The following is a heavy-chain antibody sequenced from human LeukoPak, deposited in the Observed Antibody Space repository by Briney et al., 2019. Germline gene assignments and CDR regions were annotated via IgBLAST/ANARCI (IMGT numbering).Heavy chain of an antibody. Sequence: SETLSLTCTVSGGSISSSSYYWGWIRQPPGKGLEWIGSIYYSGSTYYNPSLKSRVTISVDTSKNQFFLKLSSVTAADTAVYYCARQSGRGYCSSTSCYRGVDYWGQGTLVTVSS. J-gene: IGHJ4*02. V-gene: IGHV4-39*01. CDR2: IYYSGST. CDR3: ARQSGRGYCSSTSCYRGVDY. D-gene: IGHD2-2*01. CDR1: GGSISSSSYY.